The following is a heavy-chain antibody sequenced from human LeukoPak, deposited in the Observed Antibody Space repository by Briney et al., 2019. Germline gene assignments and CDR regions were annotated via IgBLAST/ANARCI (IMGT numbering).Heavy chain of an antibody. CDR2: IYTSGST. Sequence: TSETLSLTCTVSGGSISSYYWSWIRQPPGKGLEWIGYIYTSGSTNYNPSLKSRVTISVDTSKNQFSLKLSSVTAADTAVYYCARVYSSSWYSVYYGDGYYDYMDVWGKGTTVTVSS. D-gene: IGHD6-13*01. V-gene: IGHV4-4*09. CDR3: ARVYSSSWYSVYYGDGYYDYMDV. CDR1: GGSISSYY. J-gene: IGHJ6*03.